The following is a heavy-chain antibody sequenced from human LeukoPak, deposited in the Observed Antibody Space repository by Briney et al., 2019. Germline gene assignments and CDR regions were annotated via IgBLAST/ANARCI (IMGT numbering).Heavy chain of an antibody. Sequence: ASVKVSCKASGYTFTSYDINWVRQATGQGLEWMGRMNPNSGNTGYAQKFQGRVTMTRNTSISTAYMELSSLRSEDTAVYYCARESGYCSSTSCSNWFDPWGQGTLVTVSS. CDR1: GYTFTSYD. V-gene: IGHV1-8*01. CDR3: ARESGYCSSTSCSNWFDP. J-gene: IGHJ5*02. D-gene: IGHD2-2*01. CDR2: MNPNSGNT.